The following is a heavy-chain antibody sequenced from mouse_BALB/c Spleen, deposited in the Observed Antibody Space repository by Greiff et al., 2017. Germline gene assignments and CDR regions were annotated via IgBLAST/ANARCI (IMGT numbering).Heavy chain of an antibody. CDR1: GYTFTSYW. CDR3: ARGGSYGYFDY. D-gene: IGHD1-1*01. V-gene: IGHV1-87*01. J-gene: IGHJ2*01. CDR2: IYPGDGDT. Sequence: VQLQQSGAELARPGASVKLSCKASGYTFTSYWMQWVKQRPGQGLEWIGAIYPGDGDTRYTQKFKGKATLTADKSSSTAYMQLSSLASEDSAVYYCARGGSYGYFDYWGQGTTLTVSS.